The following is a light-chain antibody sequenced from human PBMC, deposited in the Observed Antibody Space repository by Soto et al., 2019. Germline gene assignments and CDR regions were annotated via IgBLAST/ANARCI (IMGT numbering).Light chain of an antibody. J-gene: IGLJ2*01. CDR1: SGHSTYA. CDR2: LNSDGSH. CDR3: QPWDTGIHRV. V-gene: IGLV4-69*01. Sequence: QSVLAQSPSASASLGASVKLTCTLSSGHSTYAVAWHQQQTEKGPRHLMKLNSDGSHTKGDGIPDRFSGSSSGAERYLSISTLQYEDEADYSCQPWDTGIHRVFGGGTKLTVL.